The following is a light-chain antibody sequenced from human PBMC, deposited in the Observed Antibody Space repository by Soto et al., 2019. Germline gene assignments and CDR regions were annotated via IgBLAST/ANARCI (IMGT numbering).Light chain of an antibody. CDR3: LQYNDYPNT. J-gene: IGKJ2*01. CDR2: FAS. CDR1: QSVSTY. V-gene: IGKV1-39*01. Sequence: IHMTQSPSSLSASVGDRVTITCRASQSVSTYLNWYKQKPGRAPQLLIYFASSLQSGVPSRFTGSGSGTDFTLNISNLQHEDFATYLCLQYNDYPNTFGQGTKLQF.